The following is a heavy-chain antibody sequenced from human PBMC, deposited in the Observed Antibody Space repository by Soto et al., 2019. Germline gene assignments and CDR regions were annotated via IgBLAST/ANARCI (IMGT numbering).Heavy chain of an antibody. D-gene: IGHD3-10*01. Sequence: PSEPLSLTCNFSGGSISSGGYYWSWIRQHPGKSQELIEYIYYNRSTYYNQYRKSRVTISVDTSKNQFSLKLSSVTAADTAVYYCARNPMVWGQG. CDR1: GGSISSGGYY. CDR2: IYYNRST. J-gene: IGHJ1*01. CDR3: ARNPMV. V-gene: IGHV4-31*03.